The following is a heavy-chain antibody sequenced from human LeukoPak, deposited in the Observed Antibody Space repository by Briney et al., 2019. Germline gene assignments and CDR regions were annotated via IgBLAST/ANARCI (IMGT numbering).Heavy chain of an antibody. CDR1: GYTFTTYY. CDR2: INPNGGST. V-gene: IGHV1-46*01. Sequence: ASVKVSCKASGYTFTTYYIHWVRQAPGQGLEWVGIINPNGGSTNYAQKLQGRVTMTRDTSTSTVYMELSSLGSEDTAVYYCTRAKGGSYSDYWGQGTLVTVSS. D-gene: IGHD2-15*01. J-gene: IGHJ4*02. CDR3: TRAKGGSYSDY.